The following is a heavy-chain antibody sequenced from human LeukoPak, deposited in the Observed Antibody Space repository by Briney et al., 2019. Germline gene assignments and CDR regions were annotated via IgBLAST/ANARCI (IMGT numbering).Heavy chain of an antibody. CDR3: ARFPCSGDSCYSGIRAFDI. CDR2: INRSRST. J-gene: IGHJ3*02. Sequence: SETLSFTCAGYGCSFSGYYWNWLRQSPGKGLEGSREINRSRSTYYNTFLKSRVIISVDTSKNQFSLRLSSVTAADTAVYYCARFPCSGDSCYSGIRAFDIWGQGTMVTVSS. D-gene: IGHD2-15*01. CDR1: GCSFSGYY. V-gene: IGHV4-34*01.